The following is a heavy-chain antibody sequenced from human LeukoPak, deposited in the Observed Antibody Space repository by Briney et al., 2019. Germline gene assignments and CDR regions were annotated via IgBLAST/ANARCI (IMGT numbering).Heavy chain of an antibody. Sequence: PGGSLRLSCAASGFTFSSYAMSWVRQAPGKALEWVAYITPDGGAQYYANSVKGRFTLSRDNTKNSVYLQMNSLRADDSAVYYCARGQWGLDVWGQGTLVFVSS. D-gene: IGHD1-26*01. V-gene: IGHV3-48*03. CDR1: GFTFSSYA. CDR2: ITPDGGAQ. J-gene: IGHJ4*02. CDR3: ARGQWGLDV.